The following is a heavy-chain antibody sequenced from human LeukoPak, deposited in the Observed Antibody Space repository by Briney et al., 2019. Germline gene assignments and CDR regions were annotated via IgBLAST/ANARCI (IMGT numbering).Heavy chain of an antibody. CDR3: ARGQTYYYGSGRHPFDP. J-gene: IGHJ5*02. D-gene: IGHD3-10*01. CDR2: ISSSGRSI. CDR1: GFTFSDYY. V-gene: IGHV3-11*01. Sequence: GGSLRLSCAASGFTFSDYYMSWIRQAPGKGLEWVSYISSSGRSIYYADSVKGRFTISRDNAKNSLYLQMNSLRAEDTAVYHCARGQTYYYGSGRHPFDPWGQGTLVTISS.